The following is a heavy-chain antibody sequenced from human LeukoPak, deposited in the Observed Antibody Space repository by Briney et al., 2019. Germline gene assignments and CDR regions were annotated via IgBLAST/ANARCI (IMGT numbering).Heavy chain of an antibody. V-gene: IGHV3-7*03. D-gene: IGHD6-19*01. CDR3: TREYGSGWYDY. CDR1: GFTLNTYW. CDR2: INEDGSTK. Sequence: GGSLRLSCVASGFTLNTYWMNWVRQAPGKGLEWVANINEDGSTKQYVASVKGRFTISRDNAKNSLHLQMNSLRAEDTAMYYCTREYGSGWYDYWGQGILVTVSS. J-gene: IGHJ4*02.